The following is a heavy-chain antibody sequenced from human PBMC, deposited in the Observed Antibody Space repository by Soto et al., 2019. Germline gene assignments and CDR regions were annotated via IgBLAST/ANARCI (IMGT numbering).Heavy chain of an antibody. Sequence: SETLSVTCSFSGFSISTYYWSWVRQPPGKGLEWIGYIYYSGSTNYNPSLKSRVTISVATSKNQFSLKLSSVTAADTAVYYCAREGLITGTTYYYYGMDVWGQGTTVTVSS. V-gene: IGHV4-59*01. CDR2: IYYSGST. J-gene: IGHJ6*02. CDR3: AREGLITGTTYYYYGMDV. D-gene: IGHD1-7*01. CDR1: GFSISTYY.